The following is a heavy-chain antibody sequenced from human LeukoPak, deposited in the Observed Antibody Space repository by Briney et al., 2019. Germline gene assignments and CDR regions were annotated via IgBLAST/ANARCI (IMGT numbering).Heavy chain of an antibody. V-gene: IGHV3-30*18. J-gene: IGHJ4*02. CDR2: ISYDGSNK. CDR1: GFTFSSYG. D-gene: IGHD6-13*01. Sequence: GGSLRLSCAASGFTFSSYGMHWVRQAPGKGLEWVAVISYDGSNKYYADSVKGRFTISRDNSKNTLYLQMNSLRAEDTAVYYCAKGPQERSMAFDYWGQGTLVTVSS. CDR3: AKGPQERSMAFDY.